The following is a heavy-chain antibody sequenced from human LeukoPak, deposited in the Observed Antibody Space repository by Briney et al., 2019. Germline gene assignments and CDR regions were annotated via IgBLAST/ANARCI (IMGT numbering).Heavy chain of an antibody. V-gene: IGHV3-48*03. D-gene: IGHD3-10*01. CDR2: ISSSGGTI. CDR1: GFTFSNYE. J-gene: IGHJ4*02. Sequence: GGSLALSCAASGFTFSNYEMNWVRQTPGKGLEWVSYISSSGGTIYYADSVKGRFTISRDNAKNSLYLQMNSLRAEDTAVYYGARDRVGGPGCFDYWGQGTLVTVSS. CDR3: ARDRVGGPGCFDY.